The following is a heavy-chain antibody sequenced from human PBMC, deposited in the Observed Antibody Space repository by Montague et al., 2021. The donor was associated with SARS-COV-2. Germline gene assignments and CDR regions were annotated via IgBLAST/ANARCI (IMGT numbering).Heavy chain of an antibody. J-gene: IGHJ3*02. CDR3: ARHITGSGNAFDI. V-gene: IGHV4-39*01. D-gene: IGHD3-10*01. CDR1: GGSISSTSYY. CDR2: ISYSGST. Sequence: SETLSLTCTVSGGSISSTSYYWGWIRQPPGMGLEWIGSISYSGSTYYKSSLQSRVTISVDTSKNQFSLRLSSVTAADTAVYYCARHITGSGNAFDIWGQGTMVTVSS.